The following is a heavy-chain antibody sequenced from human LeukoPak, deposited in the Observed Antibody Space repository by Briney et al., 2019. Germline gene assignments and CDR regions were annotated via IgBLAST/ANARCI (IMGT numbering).Heavy chain of an antibody. V-gene: IGHV3-7*03. D-gene: IGHD3-16*01. CDR1: GFTFSAYW. Sequence: GGSLRLSCAASGFTFSAYWMRWVRQAPGKGLEWVANIKQDESEKYCVDSVKGRFTISRDNAKKSLYLQMNSLRAEDTAVYYCARDGGPFDSWGQGTLVTVSS. J-gene: IGHJ4*02. CDR3: ARDGGPFDS. CDR2: IKQDESEK.